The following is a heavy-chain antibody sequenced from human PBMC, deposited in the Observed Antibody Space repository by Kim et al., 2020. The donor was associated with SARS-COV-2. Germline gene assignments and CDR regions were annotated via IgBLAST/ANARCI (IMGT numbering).Heavy chain of an antibody. Sequence: GGSLRLSCAASGFTFSSYGMHWVRQAPGKGLEWVAVISYDGSNKYYADSVKGRFTISRDNSKNTLYLQMNSLRAEDTAVYYCAKEVRGNWNRKLAPSSSLFYYYYYGMDVWGQGTTVTVSS. V-gene: IGHV3-30*18. J-gene: IGHJ6*02. CDR1: GFTFSSYG. CDR2: ISYDGSNK. D-gene: IGHD1-1*01. CDR3: AKEVRGNWNRKLAPSSSLFYYYYYGMDV.